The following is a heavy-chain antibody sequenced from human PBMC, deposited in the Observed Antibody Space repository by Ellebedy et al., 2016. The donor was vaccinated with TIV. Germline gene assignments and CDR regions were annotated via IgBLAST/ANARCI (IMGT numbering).Heavy chain of an antibody. CDR3: ARHGVSGSPYYFDY. V-gene: IGHV4-59*08. D-gene: IGHD1-26*01. CDR1: GGSISSYY. J-gene: IGHJ4*02. Sequence: SETLSLXCTVSGGSISSYYWSWIRQPPGKGLEWIGYIYYSGSTNYNPSLKSRVTISVDTSKNQFSLKLSSVTAADTAVYYCARHGVSGSPYYFDYWGQGTLVTVSS. CDR2: IYYSGST.